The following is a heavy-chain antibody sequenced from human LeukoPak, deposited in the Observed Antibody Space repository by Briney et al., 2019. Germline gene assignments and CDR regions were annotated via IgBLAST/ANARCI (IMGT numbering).Heavy chain of an antibody. CDR1: GFTFSSYA. V-gene: IGHV3-23*01. Sequence: PGGSLRLSCAASGFTFSSYAMSWGRQAPGKGREWVSAISGSGGSTYYADSVKVRFTISRDNSKNTLYLQMNSMRAEDTAVYYCAKGFFQLGTYLDQDFDYWGQGTLVTVSS. CDR2: ISGSGGST. D-gene: IGHD7-27*01. J-gene: IGHJ4*02. CDR3: AKGFFQLGTYLDQDFDY.